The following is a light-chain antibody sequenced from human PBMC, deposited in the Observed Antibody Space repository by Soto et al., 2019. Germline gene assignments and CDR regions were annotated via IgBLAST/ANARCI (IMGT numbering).Light chain of an antibody. CDR1: QVVLSSDGITC. V-gene: IGKV2-30*01. J-gene: IGKJ5*01. Sequence: VVNRHPRLSLPVSRGQAPSIPCRSSQVVLSSDGITCLNGLHQRPGQSPRRLIYKVANRDSGVTDRFSGSGSGTDFALKISRVEAEDVGVYYRMQGSHWPTTFGQGTRLEIK. CDR3: MQGSHWPTT. CDR2: KVA.